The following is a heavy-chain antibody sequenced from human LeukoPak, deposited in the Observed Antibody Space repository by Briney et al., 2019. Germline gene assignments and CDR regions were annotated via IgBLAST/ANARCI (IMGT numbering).Heavy chain of an antibody. CDR3: ARDKRDYGDYGTFDY. V-gene: IGHV3-53*01. D-gene: IGHD4-17*01. J-gene: IGHJ4*02. Sequence: PGGSLRLSCAASGFTASSNYMSWVRQAPGKGLEWVSVIYSGGSTYYADSVKGRFTISRDNSKNTLYLQMNSLRAEDTAVYYCARDKRDYGDYGTFDYWGQGTLVTVSS. CDR2: IYSGGST. CDR1: GFTASSNY.